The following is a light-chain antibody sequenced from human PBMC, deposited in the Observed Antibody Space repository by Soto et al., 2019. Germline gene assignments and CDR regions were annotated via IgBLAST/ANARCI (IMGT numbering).Light chain of an antibody. V-gene: IGKV3-20*01. CDR2: GGS. Sequence: ESVLTQSPGTLSLSPGERATLSCRASQSVSSSYLAWYQQKPGQPPRLLIYGGSSRATGIPDRFIGSGSGTDFTLTISRLEPEDFAVYYCQQYGNSLLTFGPGTKVDMK. CDR3: QQYGNSLLT. J-gene: IGKJ3*01. CDR1: QSVSSSY.